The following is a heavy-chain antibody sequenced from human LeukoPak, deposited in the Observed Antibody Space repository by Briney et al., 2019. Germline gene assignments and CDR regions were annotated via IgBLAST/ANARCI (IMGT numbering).Heavy chain of an antibody. CDR3: ARDHDSSGYYDWFDP. CDR2: IYTSGST. J-gene: IGHJ5*02. CDR1: GGSISSYY. D-gene: IGHD3-22*01. V-gene: IGHV4-4*07. Sequence: KTSETLSLTCTVSGGSISSYYWSWIRQPAGKGLEWIGRIYTSGSTNYNPSLKSRVTISVDTSKNQFSLKLSSVTAADTAVYYCARDHDSSGYYDWFDPWGQGTLVTVSS.